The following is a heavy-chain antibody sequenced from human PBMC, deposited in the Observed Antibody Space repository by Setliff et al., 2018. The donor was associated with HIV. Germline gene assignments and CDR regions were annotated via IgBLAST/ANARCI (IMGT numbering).Heavy chain of an antibody. J-gene: IGHJ4*02. D-gene: IGHD2-2*01. CDR2: INTNTGTP. Sequence: ASVKVSCKASGYTFTSYGISWVRQAPGQGLEWMGWINTNTGTPTYAQGFTRRFVFSLDNSVSTAYLQVSSLKAEDTAVYYCARGQFYCSSSSCYYFDYWGQGTLVTVSS. V-gene: IGHV7-4-1*02. CDR1: GYTFTSYG. CDR3: ARGQFYCSSSSCYYFDY.